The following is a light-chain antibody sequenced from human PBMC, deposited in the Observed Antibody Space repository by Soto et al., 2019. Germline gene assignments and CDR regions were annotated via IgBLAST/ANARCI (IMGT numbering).Light chain of an antibody. CDR3: QQRTNWPDT. Sequence: EIVLTQSPDTLSLSPGERATLSCRASQSIGSSLAWYQHKPGQAPRLLMYGSYHRATGIPARFSGSGSGTDFTLTISSLEPEDFAVYYCQQRTNWPDTFGQGTRLEIK. V-gene: IGKV3-11*01. CDR1: QSIGSS. CDR2: GSY. J-gene: IGKJ5*01.